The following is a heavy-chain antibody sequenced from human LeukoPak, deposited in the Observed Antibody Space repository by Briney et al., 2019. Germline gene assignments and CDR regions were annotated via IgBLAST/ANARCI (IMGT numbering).Heavy chain of an antibody. J-gene: IGHJ5*02. CDR1: GVSISSYY. Sequence: SETLSLTCTVSGVSISSYYWGWIRQPPGKGLEWIGSIYYSGSTYYNPSLKSRVTISVDTSKNQFSLKLSSVTAADTAVYYCARVVLLWFGEAYNWFDPWGQGTLVTVSS. D-gene: IGHD3-10*01. CDR3: ARVVLLWFGEAYNWFDP. V-gene: IGHV4-39*07. CDR2: IYYSGST.